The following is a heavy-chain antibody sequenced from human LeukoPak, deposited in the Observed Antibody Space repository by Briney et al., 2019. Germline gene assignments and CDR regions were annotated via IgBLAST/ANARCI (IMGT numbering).Heavy chain of an antibody. V-gene: IGHV4-59*01. Sequence: PSETLSLTCTVSGGSISSYYWSWIRQPPGKGLEWIGYIYYSGSTNYNPSLKSRVTISVDTSKNQFSLKLSSVTAADTAVYYCARGRLLWFGEPKGWFDPWGQGTLVTVSS. CDR3: ARGRLLWFGEPKGWFDP. J-gene: IGHJ5*02. CDR1: GGSISSYY. CDR2: IYYSGST. D-gene: IGHD3-10*01.